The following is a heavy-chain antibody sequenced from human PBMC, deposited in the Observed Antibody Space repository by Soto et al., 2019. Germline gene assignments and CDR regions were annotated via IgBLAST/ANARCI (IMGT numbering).Heavy chain of an antibody. V-gene: IGHV1-69*06. D-gene: IGHD2-21*02. Sequence: GASVKVSCKASGGTFSSYAISWVRQAPGQGLEWMGGIIPIFGTANYAQKFQGRVTITADKSTSTAYTELSSLRSEDTAVYYCARDRHIVVVTASLDYYYGMDVWGQGTTVTVSS. CDR1: GGTFSSYA. CDR2: IIPIFGTA. J-gene: IGHJ6*02. CDR3: ARDRHIVVVTASLDYYYGMDV.